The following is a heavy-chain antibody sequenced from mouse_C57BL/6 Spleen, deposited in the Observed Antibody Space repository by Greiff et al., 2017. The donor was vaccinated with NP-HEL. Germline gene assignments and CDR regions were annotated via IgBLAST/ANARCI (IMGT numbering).Heavy chain of an antibody. J-gene: IGHJ3*01. Sequence: QVQLKQPGAELVKPGASVKLSCKASGYTFTSYWMHWVKQRPGRGLEWIGRIDPNSGGTKYNEKFKSKATLTVDKPSSTAYMQLSSLTSEDSAVYYCAREGTFYYGNYPWFAYWGQGTLVTVSA. CDR1: GYTFTSYW. V-gene: IGHV1-72*01. CDR3: AREGTFYYGNYPWFAY. D-gene: IGHD2-1*01. CDR2: IDPNSGGT.